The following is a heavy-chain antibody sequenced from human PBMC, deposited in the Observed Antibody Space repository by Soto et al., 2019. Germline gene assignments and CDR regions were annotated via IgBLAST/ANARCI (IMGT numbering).Heavy chain of an antibody. Sequence: GGSLRLSCTASGFTFGDYAMSWFRQAPGKGLEWVGFIRSKAYGGTTEYAASVKGRLTISRDNSKNTLYLQMNSLRAEDTAVYYCAKGLRGYIRYGMDVWGQGTTVTVSS. CDR2: IRSKAYGGTT. CDR3: AKGLRGYIRYGMDV. V-gene: IGHV3-49*03. D-gene: IGHD6-13*01. CDR1: GFTFGDYA. J-gene: IGHJ6*02.